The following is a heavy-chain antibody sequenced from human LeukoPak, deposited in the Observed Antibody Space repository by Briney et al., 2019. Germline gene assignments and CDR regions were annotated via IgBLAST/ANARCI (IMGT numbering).Heavy chain of an antibody. CDR1: GGSFRGYY. J-gene: IGHJ4*02. V-gene: IGHV4-34*01. D-gene: IGHD3-22*01. Sequence: ETSETLSLTCAAYGGSFRGYYWSWIRQPPGKGLEWIGEIHHGGNTNQNTPLKTRVTTSIDTSKNQFSLKLTSVTAADTAVYYCARGLVGGYNFDYWGQGTLVTVSS. CDR3: ARGLVGGYNFDY. CDR2: IHHGGNT.